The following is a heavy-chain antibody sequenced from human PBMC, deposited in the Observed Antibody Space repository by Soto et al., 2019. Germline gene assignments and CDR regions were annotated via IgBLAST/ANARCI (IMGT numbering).Heavy chain of an antibody. D-gene: IGHD1-1*01. CDR2: IYSGGST. CDR3: ARDTMLEWAFDY. V-gene: IGHV3-66*01. J-gene: IGHJ4*02. CDR1: GFTVSSNY. Sequence: EVQLVESGGGLVQPGGSLRLSCAASGFTVSSNYMSWVRQAPGKGLEWVSVIYSGGSTYYADSVKGRFTISRDNSKNTLYLQMNSLGAEDTAVYYCARDTMLEWAFDYWGQGTLVTVSS.